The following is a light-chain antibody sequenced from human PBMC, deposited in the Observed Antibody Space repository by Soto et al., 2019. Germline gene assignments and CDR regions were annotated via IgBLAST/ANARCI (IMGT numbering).Light chain of an antibody. CDR2: DVS. Sequence: QSALTQPASVSGSPGQSITISCTGTSSDVGGYNYVSWYQHHPGKAPKLMIYDVSNRPSGVSNRFSGSKSGNTAFLTISGLQPEDEADYYCCSYTTSNTRQIVFGTGTKVTVL. V-gene: IGLV2-14*03. CDR1: SSDVGGYNY. J-gene: IGLJ1*01. CDR3: CSYTTSNTRQIV.